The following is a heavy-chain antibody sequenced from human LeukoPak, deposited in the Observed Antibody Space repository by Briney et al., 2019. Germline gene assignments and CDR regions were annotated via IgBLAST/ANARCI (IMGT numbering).Heavy chain of an antibody. D-gene: IGHD4-23*01. V-gene: IGHV3-23*01. Sequence: GRSLTLSCAASGFTFSPCAMGWARQTTAKEREWLSAISRSAQNTFYADSVKGWFPLSRDNSKNTLYLQMNSLRAEDTAVYYCATEMSSDGGNSDGYFDNWGQGTLVTVSS. CDR1: GFTFSPCA. J-gene: IGHJ4*01. CDR3: ATEMSSDGGNSDGYFDN. CDR2: ISRSAQNT.